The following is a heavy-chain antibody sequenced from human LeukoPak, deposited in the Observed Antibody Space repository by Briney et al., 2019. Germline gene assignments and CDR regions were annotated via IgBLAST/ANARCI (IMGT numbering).Heavy chain of an antibody. CDR2: IIPIFGTA. V-gene: IGHV1-69*01. CDR3: ARSERDATVTTDY. D-gene: IGHD4-17*01. J-gene: IGHJ4*02. Sequence: SVKLSCKASGGTFSSYAISWVRQAPGQGLEWMGGIIPIFGTANYAQKFQGRVTITADESTSTAYMELSSLRSDDTAVYYCARSERDATVTTDYWGQGTLVTVSS. CDR1: GGTFSSYA.